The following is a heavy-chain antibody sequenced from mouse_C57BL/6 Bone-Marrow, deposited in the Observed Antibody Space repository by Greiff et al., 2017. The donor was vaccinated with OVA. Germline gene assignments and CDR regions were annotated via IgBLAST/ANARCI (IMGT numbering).Heavy chain of an antibody. CDR2: IYPRSGNT. CDR3: ARYDYGSSYDYFDY. CDR1: GYTFTSYG. V-gene: IGHV1-81*01. J-gene: IGHJ2*01. D-gene: IGHD1-1*01. Sequence: QVQLQQSGAELARPGASVKLSCKASGYTFTSYGISWVKQRTGPGLEWIGEIYPRSGNTYYNEKFKGKATLTADKSSSTAYMELRSLTSEDSAVYFCARYDYGSSYDYFDYWGQGTTLTVSS.